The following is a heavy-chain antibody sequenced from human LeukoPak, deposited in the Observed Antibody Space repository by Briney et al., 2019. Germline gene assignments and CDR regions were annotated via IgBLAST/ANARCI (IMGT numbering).Heavy chain of an antibody. CDR3: AKHIYPIPIHYFDY. Sequence: GGSLRLSCEGSAFIFSGHWMNWVRQTPGKGPEWVASIKEDGSERQYVDSVKGRFSISRDNTKGSLFLQLNSLRAEDTAVYYCAKHIYPIPIHYFDYWGQGTLVTVSS. D-gene: IGHD2-2*02. V-gene: IGHV3-7*03. J-gene: IGHJ4*02. CDR2: IKEDGSER. CDR1: AFIFSGHW.